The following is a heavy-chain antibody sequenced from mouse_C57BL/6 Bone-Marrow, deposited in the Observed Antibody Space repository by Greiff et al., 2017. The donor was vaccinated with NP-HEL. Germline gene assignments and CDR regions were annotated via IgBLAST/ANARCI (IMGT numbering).Heavy chain of an antibody. Sequence: VQLQQSGAELVKPGASVKISCKASGYAFSSYWMNWVKQRPGKGLEWIGQIYPGDGDTNYNGKFKGKATLTADRSSSTAYMQLSSLTSEDSAVYFCARYYGSSYYFDYWGQGTTLTVSS. CDR2: IYPGDGDT. V-gene: IGHV1-80*01. J-gene: IGHJ2*01. D-gene: IGHD1-1*01. CDR1: GYAFSSYW. CDR3: ARYYGSSYYFDY.